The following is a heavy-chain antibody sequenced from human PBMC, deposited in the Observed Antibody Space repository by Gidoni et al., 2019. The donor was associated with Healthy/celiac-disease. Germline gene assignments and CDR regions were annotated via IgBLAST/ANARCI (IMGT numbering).Heavy chain of an antibody. J-gene: IGHJ3*02. CDR2: IYYSGST. V-gene: IGHV4-39*01. Sequence: QLQLQESGPGLVKPSETLSLTCTVSGGSISSSSYYWGWIRQPPGKGLGWIGSIYYSGSTYYNPSLKSRVTISVDTSKNQFSLKLSSVTAADTAVYYCAKTIPYYYDSTPGVAFDIWGQGTMVTVSS. D-gene: IGHD3-22*01. CDR3: AKTIPYYYDSTPGVAFDI. CDR1: GGSISSSSYY.